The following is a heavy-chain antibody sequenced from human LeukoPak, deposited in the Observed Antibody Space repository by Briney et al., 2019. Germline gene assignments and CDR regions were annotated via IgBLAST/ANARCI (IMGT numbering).Heavy chain of an antibody. V-gene: IGHV3-21*04. CDR1: GFTFGSYS. CDR3: AKAVPGPYYFDY. Sequence: GGSLRLSCAASGFTFGSYSMNWVRQAPGKGLEWVSSISSSSSYIYYADSVKGRFTISRDNSKNTVYLQMNSLRAEDTAVYYCAKAVPGPYYFDYWGQGTLVTVSS. J-gene: IGHJ4*02. D-gene: IGHD6-19*01. CDR2: ISSSSSYI.